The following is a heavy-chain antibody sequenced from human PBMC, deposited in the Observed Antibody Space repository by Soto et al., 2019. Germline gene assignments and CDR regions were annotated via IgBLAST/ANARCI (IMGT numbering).Heavy chain of an antibody. D-gene: IGHD3-3*01. CDR1: GFSFGSYA. J-gene: IGHJ4*02. CDR3: ARWSYLDY. Sequence: GGSLRLSCAASGFSFGSYALSWVRQAPGKGLEWVSTISGSDGKTFYADSVKGRFSISRDTSQSTLYLQMNSLRADDTAIYYCARWSYLDYWGQGTRVTVS. CDR2: ISGSDGKT. V-gene: IGHV3-23*01.